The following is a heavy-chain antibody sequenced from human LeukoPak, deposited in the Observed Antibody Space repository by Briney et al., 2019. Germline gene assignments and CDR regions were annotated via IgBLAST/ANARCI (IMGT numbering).Heavy chain of an antibody. V-gene: IGHV1-24*01. J-gene: IGHJ4*02. Sequence: ASVKVSCKVSGYTLTKLSMHWVRQAPGKGLEWMGGFNPENGETIYAQKFQGRVTMTEDTSTDTAYMELSSLRSEDTAVYYCATILIGYWMYYFDYWGQGTLVTVSS. CDR3: ATILIGYWMYYFDY. D-gene: IGHD3-9*01. CDR1: GYTLTKLS. CDR2: FNPENGET.